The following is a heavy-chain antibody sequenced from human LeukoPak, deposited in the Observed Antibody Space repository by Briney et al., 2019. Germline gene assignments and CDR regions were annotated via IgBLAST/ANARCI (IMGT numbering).Heavy chain of an antibody. J-gene: IGHJ4*02. D-gene: IGHD5-12*01. CDR3: ASLSGYDLGVDY. CDR1: GFTFSSYE. V-gene: IGHV3-48*03. Sequence: GGSLRLSCAASGFTFSSYEMNWVRQAPGKGLGWVSYISSSGSTIYYADSVKGRFTISRDNAKNSLYLQMNSLRAEDTAVYYCASLSGYDLGVDYWGQGTLVTVSS. CDR2: ISSSGSTI.